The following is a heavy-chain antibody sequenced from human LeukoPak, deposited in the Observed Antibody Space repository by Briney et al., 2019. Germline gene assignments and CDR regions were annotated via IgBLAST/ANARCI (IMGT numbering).Heavy chain of an antibody. J-gene: IGHJ4*02. V-gene: IGHV3-21*01. CDR2: IDRSGSYI. CDR1: GITLSTLD. Sequence: GGSLRLSCAASGITLSTLDFNWVRQAPGRGLEWVSSIDRSGSYIYYADSVKGRFTISRDNAKNSLYLQMDSLRAEDTAVYYCGMRGLTFDWGQGTLVTVSS. CDR3: GMRGLTFD. D-gene: IGHD3-22*01.